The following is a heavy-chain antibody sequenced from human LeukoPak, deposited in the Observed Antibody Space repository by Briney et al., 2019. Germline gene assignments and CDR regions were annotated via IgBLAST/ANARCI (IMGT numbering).Heavy chain of an antibody. CDR1: GGSIRIGDYY. J-gene: IGHJ4*02. V-gene: IGHV4-30-4*08. CDR2: IYYSGST. CDR3: ARTRAYYDFWSGYFFDY. D-gene: IGHD3-3*01. Sequence: QTLSLTCPVSGGSIRIGDYYWSWIRQPPGKGLEGIGYIYYSGSTYYNPSLKSRVTISVDTSKNQFSLKLSSVTAADTAVYYCARTRAYYDFWSGYFFDYWGQGTLVTVSS.